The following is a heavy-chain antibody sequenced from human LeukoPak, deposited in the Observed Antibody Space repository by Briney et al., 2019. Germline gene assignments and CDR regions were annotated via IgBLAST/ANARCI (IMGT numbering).Heavy chain of an antibody. D-gene: IGHD3-10*01. CDR2: INPNSGGT. J-gene: IGHJ4*02. CDR1: GYTFTGYY. CDR3: ARDRYYYGVATISFDY. V-gene: IGHV1-2*06. Sequence: ASVKVSCKASGYTFTGYYMYWLRQAPGQGLEWMGRINPNSGGTNYAQKFQGRVTMTRDTSISTAYMELSRLRSDDTAVYYCARDRYYYGVATISFDYWGQGTLVTVSS.